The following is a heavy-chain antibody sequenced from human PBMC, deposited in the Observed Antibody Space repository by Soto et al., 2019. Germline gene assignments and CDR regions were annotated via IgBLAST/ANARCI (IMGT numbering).Heavy chain of an antibody. CDR2: IYYSGST. CDR3: ARRGRYSSSWYDY. CDR1: GGSVSSGSYY. Sequence: SETLSLTCTVSGGSVSSGSYYWSWIRQPPGKGLEWIGYIYYSGSTNYNPSLKSRVTISVDTSKNQFSLKLSSVTAADTAVYYCARRGRYSSSWYDYWGQGTLVTVSS. J-gene: IGHJ4*02. V-gene: IGHV4-61*01. D-gene: IGHD6-13*01.